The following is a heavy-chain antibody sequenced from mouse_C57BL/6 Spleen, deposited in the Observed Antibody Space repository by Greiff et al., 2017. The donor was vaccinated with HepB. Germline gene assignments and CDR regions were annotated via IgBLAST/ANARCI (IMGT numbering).Heavy chain of an antibody. CDR1: GYTFTDYE. J-gene: IGHJ2*01. D-gene: IGHD1-1*01. Sequence: QVQLKQSGAELVRPGASVTLSCKASGYTFTDYEMHWVKQTPVHGLEWIGAIDPETGGTAYNQKFKGKAILTADKSSSTAYMELRSLTSEDSAVYYCTRSLPYGSSLFDYWGQGTTLTVSS. V-gene: IGHV1-15*01. CDR2: IDPETGGT. CDR3: TRSLPYGSSLFDY.